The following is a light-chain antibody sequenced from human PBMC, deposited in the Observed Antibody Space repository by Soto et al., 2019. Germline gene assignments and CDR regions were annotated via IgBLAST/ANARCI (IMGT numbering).Light chain of an antibody. J-gene: IGKJ5*01. Sequence: AIRMTQSPSSLSASTGDRVTITCRASQGISSYLAWYQQKPGKAPKLLIYAASSLQSGVPSRFSGSGAGTDFPLTISCLQSEDFATYCCQQYYSYPRITFGQGKRLEIK. CDR2: AAS. CDR1: QGISSY. CDR3: QQYYSYPRIT. V-gene: IGKV1-8*01.